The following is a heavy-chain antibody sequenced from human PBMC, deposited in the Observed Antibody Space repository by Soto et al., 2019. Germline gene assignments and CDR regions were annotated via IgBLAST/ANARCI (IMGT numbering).Heavy chain of an antibody. V-gene: IGHV3-48*02. D-gene: IGHD2-2*02. CDR1: GFTFSVHS. Sequence: AGGSLRLSCAAYGFTFSVHSMNWVRRAPGKGLEWVSYISSTSSARYYADSVRGRFTISRDNVKYSLYLQMNSLTDEDTAVYYCARASYIYYGMDFWGQGTTVTVSS. CDR2: ISSTSSAR. CDR3: ARASYIYYGMDF. J-gene: IGHJ6*02.